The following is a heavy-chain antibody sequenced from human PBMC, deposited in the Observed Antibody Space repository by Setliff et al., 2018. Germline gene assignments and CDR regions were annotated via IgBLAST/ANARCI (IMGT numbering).Heavy chain of an antibody. Sequence: LRLSCVVSGFTFSSHGMNWVRQAPGKGLEWVAYMSNWGTSIYYADSVKGRFTISRDNAKNSLFLQMNSLRIEDMGIYYCARDGGINMVKTYYYGLDVWGQGTTVTSP. V-gene: IGHV3-48*03. CDR2: MSNWGTSI. J-gene: IGHJ6*02. CDR3: ARDGGINMVKTYYYGLDV. CDR1: GFTFSSHG. D-gene: IGHD1-20*01.